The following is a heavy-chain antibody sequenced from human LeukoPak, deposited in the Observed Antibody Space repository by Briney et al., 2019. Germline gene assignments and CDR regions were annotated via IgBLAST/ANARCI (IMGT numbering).Heavy chain of an antibody. CDR3: ARGRIVATSTSLAIY. CDR1: GGSFSGYY. D-gene: IGHD5-12*01. J-gene: IGHJ4*02. V-gene: IGHV4-34*01. Sequence: PSETLSLTCAVYGGSFSGYYWSWIRQPPGKGLEWIGEINHSGSTNYNPSLKSRVTISVDTSKNQFSLKLSSVTAADTAVYYCARGRIVATSTSLAIYWGQGTLVTVSS. CDR2: INHSGST.